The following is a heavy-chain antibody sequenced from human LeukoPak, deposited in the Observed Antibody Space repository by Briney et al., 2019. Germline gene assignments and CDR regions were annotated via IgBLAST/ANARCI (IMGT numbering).Heavy chain of an antibody. V-gene: IGHV3-7*01. CDR1: GFTFSSYW. CDR2: IKQDGSEK. Sequence: GGSLRLSCAASGFTFSSYWMSWVRQAPGKGLEWVANIKQDGSEKYYVDSVKGRFTISRDNAMNSLYLQMNSLRAEDTAVYYCARVETRQWLVSPFDYWGQGTLVTVSS. CDR3: ARVETRQWLVSPFDY. J-gene: IGHJ4*02. D-gene: IGHD6-19*01.